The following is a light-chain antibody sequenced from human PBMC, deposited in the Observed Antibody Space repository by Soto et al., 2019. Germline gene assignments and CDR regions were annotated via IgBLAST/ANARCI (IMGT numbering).Light chain of an antibody. J-gene: IGKJ5*01. CDR1: QGISSY. CDR3: QQLNSYPHT. Sequence: DIQLTQSPSFLSASVGDRVTITCRASQGISSYLAWYQQIPGKAPNLLIYAASTLQSWVPSRFSGSGSGTEFTLTISSLQPEDFATYYCQQLNSYPHTFGQGTRLEMK. CDR2: AAS. V-gene: IGKV1-9*01.